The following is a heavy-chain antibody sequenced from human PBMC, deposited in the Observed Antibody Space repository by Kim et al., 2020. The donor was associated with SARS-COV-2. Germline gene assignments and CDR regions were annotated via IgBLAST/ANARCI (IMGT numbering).Heavy chain of an antibody. CDR3: ARHYSITGSQGGPNYYYYYGMDV. V-gene: IGHV4-39*01. Sequence: SETLSLTCTVSGGSISSSSYYWGWIRQPPGKGLEWIGSIYYSGSTYYNPSLKSRVTISVDTSKNQFSLKLSSVTAADTAVYYCARHYSITGSQGGPNYYYYYGMDVWGQGTTVTVSS. J-gene: IGHJ6*02. CDR1: GGSISSSSYY. CDR2: IYYSGST. D-gene: IGHD1-20*01.